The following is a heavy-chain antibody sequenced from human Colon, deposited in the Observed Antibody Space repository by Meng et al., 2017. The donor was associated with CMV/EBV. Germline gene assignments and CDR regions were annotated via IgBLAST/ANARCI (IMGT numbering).Heavy chain of an antibody. V-gene: IGHV1-2*02. J-gene: IGHJ3*02. Sequence: ASVKVSCKASGYTFTDYYMHWVRQAPGQGLEWMGWIKPNSGGTNYAQKFQGRVTMTGDTSINTGYMELSGLRSDDTAVYYCAREGVTTTDDAFDSWGQGTLVTVSS. CDR2: IKPNSGGT. CDR3: AREGVTTTDDAFDS. D-gene: IGHD1-1*01. CDR1: GYTFTDYY.